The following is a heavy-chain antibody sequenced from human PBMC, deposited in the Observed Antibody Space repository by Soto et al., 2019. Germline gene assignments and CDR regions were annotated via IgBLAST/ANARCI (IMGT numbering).Heavy chain of an antibody. CDR1: GGSFSGYY. CDR2: INHSGST. CDR3: ARMYYYGSGSYYIFDY. Sequence: QVQLQQWGAGLLKPSETLSLTCAVYGGSFSGYYWSWIRQPPGKGLEWIGEINHSGSTNYNPSLKSRVTISVDTSKNQFSLKLSSVTAADTAVYYCARMYYYGSGSYYIFDYWGQGTLVTVSS. D-gene: IGHD3-10*01. V-gene: IGHV4-34*01. J-gene: IGHJ4*02.